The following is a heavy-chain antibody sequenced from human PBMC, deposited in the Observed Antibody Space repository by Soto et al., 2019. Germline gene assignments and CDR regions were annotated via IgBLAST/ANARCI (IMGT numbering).Heavy chain of an antibody. V-gene: IGHV3-23*01. Sequence: GGSLRLSCAASGFTFSSYAMSWVRQAPGKGLEWVSAISGSGCSTYYANSVKGRFTISRVNSKNTLYLQMNSLRAEDTAVYYCAKDLKGASNYLFYYWGQGTLVTVSS. CDR2: ISGSGCST. CDR3: AKDLKGASNYLFYY. J-gene: IGHJ4*02. CDR1: GFTFSSYA. D-gene: IGHD4-4*01.